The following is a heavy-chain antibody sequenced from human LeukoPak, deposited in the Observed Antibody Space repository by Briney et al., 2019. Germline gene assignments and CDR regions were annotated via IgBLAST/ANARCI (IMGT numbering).Heavy chain of an antibody. J-gene: IGHJ4*02. CDR3: ARSSSGTFDY. CDR1: GFAFSSYA. Sequence: GGSLGLSCAASGFAFSSYAMSCVRQAPGKGLEWVSIISASGDSTNYADSVKGRFSISRDNSKNTLYLKLNSLRAEDTAIYYCARSSSGTFDYWGQGTLVTVSS. D-gene: IGHD6-19*01. CDR2: ISASGDST. V-gene: IGHV3-23*01.